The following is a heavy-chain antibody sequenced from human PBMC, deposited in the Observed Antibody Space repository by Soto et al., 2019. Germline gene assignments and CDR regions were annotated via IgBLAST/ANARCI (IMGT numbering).Heavy chain of an antibody. CDR3: ARSGDNGYYVDY. CDR1: GFTFSSYA. J-gene: IGHJ4*02. Sequence: EVQLVESGGGLVQPGGSLRLSCATSGFTFSSYAMHCVRQAPGKGLEYVSAISSIGGSTCYANSVKGRFTISRDNSKNTLYLQMGSLRAEDMAVYYCARSGDNGYYVDYWGQGTLVTVSS. D-gene: IGHD3-10*01. CDR2: ISSIGGST. V-gene: IGHV3-64*01.